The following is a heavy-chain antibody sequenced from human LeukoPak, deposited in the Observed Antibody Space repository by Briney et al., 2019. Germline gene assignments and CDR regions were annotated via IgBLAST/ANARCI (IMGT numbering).Heavy chain of an antibody. J-gene: IGHJ4*02. CDR3: ARRTLGSSWFYDC. CDR1: SYSLNIYY. Sequence: PSHTQSLTCAVSSYSLNIYYRIWILQPPAKGLEWIVFVYYSGDTNYTPSFKGRVTISVDTSKSVLSLRLNSVTAADTAVYYCARRTLGSSWFYDCWGQGTLVTVS. D-gene: IGHD6-13*01. CDR2: VYYSGDT. V-gene: IGHV4-59*07.